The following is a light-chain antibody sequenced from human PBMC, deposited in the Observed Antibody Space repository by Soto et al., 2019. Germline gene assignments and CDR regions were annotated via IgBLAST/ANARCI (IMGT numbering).Light chain of an antibody. CDR3: EQYHNLLLS. Sequence: DIQMTQSPSSVSASVGDRVTISCQATEDISNFLNWYQQKPGKAPKLLIYDASNLEAGVPSRFSGGGSGTHFTLTISSLQPEDFATYYCEQYHNLLLSFGGGTKVDIK. J-gene: IGKJ4*01. V-gene: IGKV1-33*01. CDR1: EDISNF. CDR2: DAS.